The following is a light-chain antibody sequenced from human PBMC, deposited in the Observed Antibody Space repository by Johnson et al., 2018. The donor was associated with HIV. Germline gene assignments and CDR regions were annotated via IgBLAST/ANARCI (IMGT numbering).Light chain of an antibody. Sequence: QSVLTQPPSVSAAPGQKVTISCSGSSSNIGNNYVSWYQQLPGTAPKLLIYDNNKRPSGIPDRFSGSKSGTSATLGITGLPTGDEADYYCGTWDSSLSAGGVFGTGTKVTV. V-gene: IGLV1-51*01. CDR3: GTWDSSLSAGGV. CDR1: SSNIGNNY. CDR2: DNN. J-gene: IGLJ1*01.